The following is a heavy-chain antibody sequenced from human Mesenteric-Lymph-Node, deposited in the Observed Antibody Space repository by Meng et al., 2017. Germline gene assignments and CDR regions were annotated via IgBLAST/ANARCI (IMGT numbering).Heavy chain of an antibody. Sequence: QVQLQESGPGLVRPSETLSLTCTVSGGSVSSGSYYWSWIRQPPGKGLEWIGFTSYSGSTYYNPSLKGRVTISVDTSKNQFSLNLSSVTAADTAVYYCARGQRSYSGSYPEWFDPWGQGTLVTVSS. D-gene: IGHD1-26*01. CDR2: TSYSGST. V-gene: IGHV4-61*01. J-gene: IGHJ5*02. CDR3: ARGQRSYSGSYPEWFDP. CDR1: GGSVSSGSYY.